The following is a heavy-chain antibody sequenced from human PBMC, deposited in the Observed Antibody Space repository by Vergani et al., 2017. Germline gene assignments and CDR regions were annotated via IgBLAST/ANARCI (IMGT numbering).Heavy chain of an antibody. CDR1: GYTFTGYY. J-gene: IGHJ4*02. D-gene: IGHD2-2*01. CDR3: ARGDFECSSTSCYPDY. CDR2: INPNSGGT. Sequence: QVQLVQSGAEVKKPGASVKVSCKASGYTFTGYYMHWVRQAPGQGLEWMGWINPNSGGTNYAQKFQGRVTMTRDTSISTAYMELSRLRSDDTAVYYCARGDFECSSTSCYPDYWGQGTLVTVSS. V-gene: IGHV1-2*02.